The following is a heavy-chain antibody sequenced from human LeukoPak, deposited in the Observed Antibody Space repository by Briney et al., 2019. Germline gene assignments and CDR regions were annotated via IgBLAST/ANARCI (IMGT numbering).Heavy chain of an antibody. V-gene: IGHV4-39*01. D-gene: IGHD3-9*01. CDR1: GGSISSSSYY. CDR3: ARLDSIHLITY. CDR2: IYHSGST. Sequence: SETLSLTCTVSGGSISSSSYYWGWLRQPPGKGLEWIGTIYHSGSTYYNPSLRSRVTISVDTSKNQFSLKLSSVTAADTAVYYCARLDSIHLITYWGQGTLVTVSS. J-gene: IGHJ4*02.